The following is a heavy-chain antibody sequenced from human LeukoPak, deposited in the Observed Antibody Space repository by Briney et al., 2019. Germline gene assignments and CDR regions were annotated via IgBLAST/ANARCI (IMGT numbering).Heavy chain of an antibody. CDR1: GGSISSYY. CDR3: ARAPRRYCSSTSCYRQAYYYYYGMDV. V-gene: IGHV4-59*01. J-gene: IGHJ6*02. Sequence: SETLSLTCTVSGGSISSYYWSWIRQPPGKGLEWIGYIYYSGSTNYNPSLKSRVTISVDTSKNQFSLKLSSVTAADTAVYYCARAPRRYCSSTSCYRQAYYYYYGMDVWGQETTVTVSS. D-gene: IGHD2-2*01. CDR2: IYYSGST.